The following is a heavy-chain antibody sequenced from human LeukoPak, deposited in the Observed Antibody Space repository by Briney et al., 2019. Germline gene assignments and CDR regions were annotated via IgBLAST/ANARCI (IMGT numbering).Heavy chain of an antibody. CDR3: ARGYCTGNNCRPYYYYGMDV. CDR2: ISSSSSTI. J-gene: IGHJ6*02. CDR1: GFTFSSYS. Sequence: PRGSLRLSCAASGFTFSSYSMNWVRQAPGKGLEWVSYISSSSSTIYYADSVKGRFTISRDNAKNSLYLQMNSLRDEDTAVYYCARGYCTGNNCRPYYYYGMDVWGQGTTVTVSS. D-gene: IGHD2-8*02. V-gene: IGHV3-48*02.